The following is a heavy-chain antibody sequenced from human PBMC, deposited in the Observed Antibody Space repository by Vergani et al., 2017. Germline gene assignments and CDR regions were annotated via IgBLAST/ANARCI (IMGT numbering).Heavy chain of an antibody. D-gene: IGHD3-10*01. CDR1: GFTFSSYA. CDR2: ISSNGGST. Sequence: VQLVESGGGLVQPGGSLRLSCAASGFTFSSYAMHWVRQAPGKGLEYVSAISSNGGSTYYADSVKGRFTIARDNSKNTLYLQMNSLRAEDTAVYYCASPYGSDVYYYDGMDVWGQGTTVTVSS. CDR3: ASPYGSDVYYYDGMDV. V-gene: IGHV3-64*04. J-gene: IGHJ6*02.